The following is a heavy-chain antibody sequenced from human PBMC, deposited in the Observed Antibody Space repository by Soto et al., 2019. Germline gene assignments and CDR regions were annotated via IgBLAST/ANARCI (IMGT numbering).Heavy chain of an antibody. Sequence: SQTLSLTCAISGDSVSSNSAAWNWIRQSPSRGLEWLGRTYYGSKWYNDYAVSVKSRITINPDTSKNQFSLQLNSVTPEDTAVYFCARTLSSSAENWFDPWGHGTLVTVSS. D-gene: IGHD6-6*01. CDR1: GDSVSSNSAA. CDR2: TYYGSKWYN. CDR3: ARTLSSSAENWFDP. V-gene: IGHV6-1*01. J-gene: IGHJ5*02.